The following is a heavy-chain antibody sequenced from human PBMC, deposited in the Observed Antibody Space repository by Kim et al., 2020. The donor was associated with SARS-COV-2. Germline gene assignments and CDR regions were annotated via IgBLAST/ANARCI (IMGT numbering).Heavy chain of an antibody. CDR3: ARDRPGLFVSPLLDY. J-gene: IGHJ4*02. CDR2: ISSSGSTI. Sequence: GGSLRLSCSASGFTFSGYEMNWVHQAPGKGLEWVSYISSSGSTIYYAVSVKGRFTISRDNAKKSLYLQMNSLRAEDTAVYYCARDRPGLFVSPLLDYWGQGTLVTVSS. CDR1: GFTFSGYE. D-gene: IGHD2-21*01. V-gene: IGHV3-48*03.